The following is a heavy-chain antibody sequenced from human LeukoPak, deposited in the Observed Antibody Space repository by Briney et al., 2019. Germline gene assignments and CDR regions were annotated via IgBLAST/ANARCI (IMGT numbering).Heavy chain of an antibody. CDR3: ARDPPLLWFGESSRYTHHFDI. D-gene: IGHD3-10*01. Sequence: GGSLRLSCAASGFTFSSYGMHWVRQAPGKGLEWVAFIRYDGSNKYYADSVKGRFTISRDNSKNTLYLQMNSLRAEDTAVYYCARDPPLLWFGESSRYTHHFDIWGQGTMVTVSS. CDR1: GFTFSSYG. CDR2: IRYDGSNK. J-gene: IGHJ3*02. V-gene: IGHV3-30*02.